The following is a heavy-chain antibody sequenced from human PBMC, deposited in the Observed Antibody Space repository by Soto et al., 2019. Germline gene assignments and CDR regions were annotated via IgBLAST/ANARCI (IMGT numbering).Heavy chain of an antibody. D-gene: IGHD3-22*01. J-gene: IGHJ6*02. Sequence: GGSLRLSFSASGFPFSSYSMNWVRPAPGKGLEWVSSISSSSSYIYYADSVKGRFTISRDNAKNSLYLQMNSLRAEDTAVYYCARADDSSGYYYYYYYGMDVWGQGTTVTVS. V-gene: IGHV3-21*01. CDR3: ARADDSSGYYYYYYYGMDV. CDR1: GFPFSSYS. CDR2: ISSSSSYI.